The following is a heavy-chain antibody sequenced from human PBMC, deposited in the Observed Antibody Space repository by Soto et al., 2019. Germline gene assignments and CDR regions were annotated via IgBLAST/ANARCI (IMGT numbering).Heavy chain of an antibody. J-gene: IGHJ4*02. CDR3: AQDRSHHYGDHPGGNY. Sequence: GGFLRLSCAASGFTFSSYAMSWVRQAPGKGLEWVSAISGSGGSTYYADSVKGRFTISRDNSKNTLYLQMNSLRAEDTAVYYCAQDRSHHYGDHPGGNYWGQGPLVPVSS. CDR2: ISGSGGST. CDR1: GFTFSSYA. D-gene: IGHD4-17*01. V-gene: IGHV3-23*01.